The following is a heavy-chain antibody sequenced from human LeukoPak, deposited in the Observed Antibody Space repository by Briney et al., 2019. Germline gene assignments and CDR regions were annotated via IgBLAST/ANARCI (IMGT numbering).Heavy chain of an antibody. Sequence: GASVKVSCKAPGYTFTDHYIHWVRQAPGQGLEWMGWTNPKSGGTNYAQKFQGRVTMSRDTSIRTAYMELRRLMSDDTAVYYCVLAMGEYFDYWGQGTLVTVSS. CDR3: VLAMGEYFDY. D-gene: IGHD2/OR15-2a*01. V-gene: IGHV1-2*02. CDR1: GYTFTDHY. J-gene: IGHJ4*02. CDR2: TNPKSGGT.